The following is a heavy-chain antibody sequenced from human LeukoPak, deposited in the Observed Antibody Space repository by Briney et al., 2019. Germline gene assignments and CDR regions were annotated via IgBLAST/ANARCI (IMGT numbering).Heavy chain of an antibody. V-gene: IGHV1-8*01. Sequence: ASVKVSCKASGYTFTSYDINWVRQATGQGLEWMGWMNPNSGNTGYAQKFQGRVTMTRNTSISTAYMKLSSLRSEDTAVYYCARAYYDILTGYYLSAFDIWGQGTMVTVSS. CDR3: ARAYYDILTGYYLSAFDI. J-gene: IGHJ3*02. CDR2: MNPNSGNT. D-gene: IGHD3-9*01. CDR1: GYTFTSYD.